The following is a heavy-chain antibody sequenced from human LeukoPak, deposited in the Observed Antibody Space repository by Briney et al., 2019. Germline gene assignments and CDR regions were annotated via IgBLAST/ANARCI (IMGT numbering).Heavy chain of an antibody. V-gene: IGHV3-23*01. CDR3: AKSFGGYDILTGYYEYYAIDV. Sequence: GGSLRLSCAASGFTFSSYAMSWVRQAPGKGLEWVSAISGSGGSTYYADSVKGRFTISRDNSKNTLYLQMNSLRAEDTAVYYCAKSFGGYDILTGYYEYYAIDVWGQGTMVTVSP. J-gene: IGHJ3*01. D-gene: IGHD3-9*01. CDR1: GFTFSSYA. CDR2: ISGSGGST.